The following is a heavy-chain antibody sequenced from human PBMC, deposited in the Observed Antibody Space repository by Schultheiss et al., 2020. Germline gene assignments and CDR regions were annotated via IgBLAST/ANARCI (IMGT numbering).Heavy chain of an antibody. CDR2: IYYSGST. D-gene: IGHD6-19*01. J-gene: IGHJ4*02. Sequence: SETLSLTCTVSGGSISSSSYYWGWIRQPPGKGLEWIGSIYYSGSTYYNPSLKSRVTISVDTSKNQFSLKLSSVTAADTAVYYCARGGYSSGWYFVDYWGQGTLVTVSS. CDR1: GGSISSSSYY. V-gene: IGHV4-39*07. CDR3: ARGGYSSGWYFVDY.